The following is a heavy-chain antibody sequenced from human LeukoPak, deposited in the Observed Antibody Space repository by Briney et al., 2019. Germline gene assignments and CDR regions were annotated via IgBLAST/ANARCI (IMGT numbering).Heavy chain of an antibody. Sequence: SETLSLTCIVSGGSISSYNWNWIRQPPGKGLEWIGYVHYSGTSNYNPSLKSRVTISVDTSKNQFSLRLTSVNAADTAVYYCARGRGRDGDNLVSWSQGTLVTVSS. CDR3: ARGRGRDGDNLVS. J-gene: IGHJ4*02. D-gene: IGHD5-24*01. V-gene: IGHV4-59*01. CDR2: VHYSGTS. CDR1: GGSISSYN.